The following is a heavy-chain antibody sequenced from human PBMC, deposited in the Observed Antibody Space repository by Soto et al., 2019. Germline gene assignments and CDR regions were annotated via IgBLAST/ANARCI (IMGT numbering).Heavy chain of an antibody. CDR2: IIPIFGNT. CDR1: GGTFSSYA. Sequence: GASVKVSCKASGGTFSSYAISWVRQAPGQGLEWMGGIIPIFGNTGYAQKFQGRVTMTRNTSISTAYMELSSLRSEDTAVYYCARYAAAAGRNNWFDPWGQGTLVTVSS. V-gene: IGHV1-8*02. D-gene: IGHD6-13*01. J-gene: IGHJ5*02. CDR3: ARYAAAAGRNNWFDP.